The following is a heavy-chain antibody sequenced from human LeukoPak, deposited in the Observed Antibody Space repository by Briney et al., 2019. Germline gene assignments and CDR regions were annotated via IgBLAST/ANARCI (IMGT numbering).Heavy chain of an antibody. CDR1: GFTFSSYT. J-gene: IGHJ4*02. Sequence: PGGSLRLSCAASGFTFSSYTMSWGRQAPGKGLGWVSAISGSGDSTYYADSVKGRFTISRDNSKNTLFLQMKSLRAEDTAVYYCARGVIAAAGFFDFWGQGALVTVSS. CDR3: ARGVIAAAGFFDF. CDR2: ISGSGDST. V-gene: IGHV3-23*01. D-gene: IGHD6-13*01.